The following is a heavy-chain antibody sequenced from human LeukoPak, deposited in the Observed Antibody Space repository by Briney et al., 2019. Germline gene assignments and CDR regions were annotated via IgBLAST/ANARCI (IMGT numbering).Heavy chain of an antibody. V-gene: IGHV1-2*02. D-gene: IGHD2-15*01. CDR3: ARDLVGEAFDI. CDR2: INPNSGGT. CDR1: GYTFTGYY. J-gene: IGHJ3*02. Sequence: ASVKVSCKASGYTFTGYYMHWVRQAPGQGLEWMGWINPNSGGTNYARKFQGRVTMTRDTSISTAYMELSRLRSDDTAVYYCARDLVGEAFDIWGQGTMVTVSS.